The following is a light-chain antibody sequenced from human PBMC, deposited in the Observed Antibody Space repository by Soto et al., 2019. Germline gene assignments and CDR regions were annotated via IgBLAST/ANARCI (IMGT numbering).Light chain of an antibody. J-gene: IGLJ1*01. CDR3: CSYAGSSTLSYV. Sequence: QSALTQPASVSGSLGQSITISCTGTSSDVGSYNLVSWYQQHPGKAPKLMIYEVSKRPSGVSNRFSGSKSGNTASLTISGLQAEDEADYYCCSYAGSSTLSYVFGTGTKVTVL. V-gene: IGLV2-23*02. CDR2: EVS. CDR1: SSDVGSYNL.